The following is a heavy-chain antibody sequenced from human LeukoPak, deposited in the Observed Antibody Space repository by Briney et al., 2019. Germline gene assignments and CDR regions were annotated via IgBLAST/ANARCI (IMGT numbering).Heavy chain of an antibody. Sequence: VASVKVSCKASGGTFSSYAISWVRQAPGQGLEWMGWINPNSGGTNYAQKFQGRVTMTRDTSISTAYMELSRLRSDDTAVYFCATERWLQYWGQGTMVTVSS. CDR1: GGTFSSYA. CDR2: INPNSGGT. D-gene: IGHD5-24*01. J-gene: IGHJ3*01. CDR3: ATERWLQY. V-gene: IGHV1-2*02.